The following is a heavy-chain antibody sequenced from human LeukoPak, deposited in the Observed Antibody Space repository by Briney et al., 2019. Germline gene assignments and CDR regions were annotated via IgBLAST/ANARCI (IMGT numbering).Heavy chain of an antibody. CDR1: GYTFTGYY. J-gene: IGHJ4*02. CDR2: INPKSGAA. V-gene: IGHV1-2*02. CDR3: ARGAEAETSPLDF. Sequence: ASVKVSCKASGYTFTGYYMHWVRQAPGQGLEWLGWINPKSGAADYAQQFRGRVTMTRDTSINTDYMEMKRVTSDDTAVYFCARGAEAETSPLDFWGQGTLVIVS. D-gene: IGHD6-13*01.